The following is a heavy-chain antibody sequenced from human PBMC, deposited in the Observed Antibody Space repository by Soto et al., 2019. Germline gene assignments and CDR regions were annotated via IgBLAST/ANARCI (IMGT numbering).Heavy chain of an antibody. V-gene: IGHV4-31*03. CDR3: ARGTDEDSSGYYGPHYFDY. J-gene: IGHJ4*02. D-gene: IGHD3-22*01. CDR2: IYYSGST. Sequence: PSETLSLTCTVSGGSISSGGYYWSWIRQHPGKGLEWIGYIYYSGSTYYNPSLKSRVTISVDTSKNQFSLKLSSVTAADTAVYYCARGTDEDSSGYYGPHYFDYWGQGTLVTVSS. CDR1: GGSISSGGYY.